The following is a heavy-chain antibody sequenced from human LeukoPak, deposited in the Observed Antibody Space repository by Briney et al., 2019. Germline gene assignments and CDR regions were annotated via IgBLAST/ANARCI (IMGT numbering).Heavy chain of an antibody. D-gene: IGHD2-2*01. Sequence: ASVKVSCKVSGYTLTELSMHWVRQAPGKGLEWMGGFDPEDGETIYAQKFQGRVTMTEDTSTDTAYMELSSLRSEDTAVYYCASSGYCSSPSCFNLHNWFDPWGQGTLVTVSS. CDR3: ASSGYCSSPSCFNLHNWFDP. V-gene: IGHV1-24*01. CDR2: FDPEDGET. CDR1: GYTLTELS. J-gene: IGHJ5*02.